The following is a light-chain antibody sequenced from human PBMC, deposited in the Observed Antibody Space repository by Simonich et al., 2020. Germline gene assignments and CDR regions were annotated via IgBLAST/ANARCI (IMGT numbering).Light chain of an antibody. V-gene: IGKV4-1*01. CDR1: QSVLYSSNNKNY. CDR2: CAS. CDR3: QQYYSTPYT. Sequence: DIVMTQSPDSLAVSLGERATINCKSSQSVLYSSNNKNYLAWYQQKPGQPPKLLIYCASTRASGVPDRVSGSGSGTDFTLTISSLQAEDVAVYYCQQYYSTPYTFGQGTKLEIK. J-gene: IGKJ2*01.